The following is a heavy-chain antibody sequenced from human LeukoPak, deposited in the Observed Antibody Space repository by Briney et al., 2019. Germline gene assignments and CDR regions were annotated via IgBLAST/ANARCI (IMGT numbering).Heavy chain of an antibody. CDR3: ARGRGMGY. J-gene: IGHJ4*02. Sequence: GGSLRPSCAASGFTFSSYWMTWVREAPGKGLEWLANIKEDGSEKYYVDSVKGRFTISRDNAKNSLYLQMNSLRAEDTAVYYCARGRGMGYWGQGTLGTVSS. V-gene: IGHV3-7*01. CDR1: GFTFSSYW. D-gene: IGHD3-16*01. CDR2: IKEDGSEK.